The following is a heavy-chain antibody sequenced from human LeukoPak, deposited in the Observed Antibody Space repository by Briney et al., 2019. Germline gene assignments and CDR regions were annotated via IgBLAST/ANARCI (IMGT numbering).Heavy chain of an antibody. CDR1: GFTFSSYA. J-gene: IGHJ2*01. V-gene: IGHV3-30*04. Sequence: PGGSLRLSCAASGFTFSSYAMHWVRQAPGKGLEWVAVISYDGSNKYTESVKGRFTISRDNSQNTLYLQMNSLRSEDTAMYYCARGRIVSYWYFDLWGRGTLVTVSS. CDR2: ISYDGSNK. CDR3: ARGRIVSYWYFDL. D-gene: IGHD2-21*01.